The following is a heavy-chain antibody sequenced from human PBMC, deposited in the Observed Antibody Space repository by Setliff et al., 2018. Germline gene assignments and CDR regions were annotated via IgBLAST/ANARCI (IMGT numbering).Heavy chain of an antibody. D-gene: IGHD5-12*01. J-gene: IGHJ4*02. Sequence: ASVKVSRKASGYSFSSNAFHWVRQAPGQSPEWVGWINAGNGHTKYSQRFQDRITITSETSATTVYMELRSLRSEDTAVYYCVRVDMVLSNFDFWGQGTLVTVSS. V-gene: IGHV1-3*01. CDR1: GYSFSSNA. CDR2: INAGNGHT. CDR3: VRVDMVLSNFDF.